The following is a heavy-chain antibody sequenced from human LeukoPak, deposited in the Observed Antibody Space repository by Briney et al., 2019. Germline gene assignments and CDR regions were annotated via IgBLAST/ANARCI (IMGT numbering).Heavy chain of an antibody. CDR3: ARGIAAAGTLDY. V-gene: IGHV1-46*01. D-gene: IGHD6-13*01. CDR1: GYTFTSYY. Sequence: ASVKVSCKASGYTFTSYYMHWVRQAPGQGLEWMGLINPTGGSTGYAQKFQGRVTMTRDTSTSTVYMELSSLRSEDTAVYYCARGIAAAGTLDYWGQGTLVTVSS. J-gene: IGHJ4*02. CDR2: INPTGGST.